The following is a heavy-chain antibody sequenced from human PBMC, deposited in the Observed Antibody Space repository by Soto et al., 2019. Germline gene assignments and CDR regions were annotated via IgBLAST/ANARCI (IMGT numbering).Heavy chain of an antibody. CDR3: ARADLYYDFRSADDAFDI. D-gene: IGHD3-3*01. V-gene: IGHV3-30*03. CDR2: ISYDGRIE. Sequence: LRLSCVASGFSFSIYGMHWVRRAPGKGLEWVAVISYDGRIERYADSVKGRLAISRDNSKNTLYLQMNSLRDEDTAVYYCARADLYYDFRSADDAFDIWGQGTMVTVSS. J-gene: IGHJ3*02. CDR1: GFSFSIYG.